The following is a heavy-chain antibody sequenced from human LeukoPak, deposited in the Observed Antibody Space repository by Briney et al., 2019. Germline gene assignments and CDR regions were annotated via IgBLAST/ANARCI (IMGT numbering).Heavy chain of an antibody. CDR3: TRKFVVVVAATRVDWFDP. Sequence: PGGSLRLSCAASGFTFSNFAMSWVRQAPGKGLEWVSGTGGAGVSRYYADSVKGRFTISRDNAKNSLYLQMNSLRDEDTAVYYCTRKFVVVVAATRVDWFDPWGQGTLVTVSS. D-gene: IGHD2-15*01. CDR1: GFTFSNFA. CDR2: TGGAGVSR. J-gene: IGHJ5*02. V-gene: IGHV3-23*01.